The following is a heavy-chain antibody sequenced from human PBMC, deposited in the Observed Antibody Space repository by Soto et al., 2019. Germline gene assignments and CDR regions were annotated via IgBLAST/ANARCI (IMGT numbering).Heavy chain of an antibody. Sequence: PSETLSLTCTVSGGSVSSGSYYWSWIRQPPGKGLEWIGYIYYSGSTNYNPSLKSRVTISVDTSKNQFSLKLSSVTAADTAVYYCARDLIDYGGNRWLLGYWGQGTLVTVSS. CDR1: GGSVSSGSYY. CDR2: IYYSGST. D-gene: IGHD4-17*01. CDR3: ARDLIDYGGNRWLLGY. V-gene: IGHV4-61*01. J-gene: IGHJ4*02.